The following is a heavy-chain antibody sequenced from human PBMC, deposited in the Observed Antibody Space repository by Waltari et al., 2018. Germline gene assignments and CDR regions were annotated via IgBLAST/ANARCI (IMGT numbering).Heavy chain of an antibody. Sequence: QVQLQESGPGLVKPSQTLSLTCTVSGGSISRGSYYWSWIRQPAGKGLEWIGRIYTSGSTNYNPSLKSRVTISVDTSKNQFSLKLSSVTAADTAVYYCARERTHPGRGAFDIWGQGTMVTVSS. D-gene: IGHD3-10*01. CDR2: IYTSGST. V-gene: IGHV4-61*02. J-gene: IGHJ3*02. CDR1: GGSISRGSYY. CDR3: ARERTHPGRGAFDI.